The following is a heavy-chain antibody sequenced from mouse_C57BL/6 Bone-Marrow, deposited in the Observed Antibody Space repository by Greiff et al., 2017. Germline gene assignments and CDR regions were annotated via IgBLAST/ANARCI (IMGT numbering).Heavy chain of an antibody. Sequence: VQLKQSGPELVKPGASVKISCKASGYSFTGYYMNWVKQSPEKSLEWIGEINPSTGGTTYNQKFKAKATLTVDKSSSTAYMQLKSLTSEDSAVYYCARSGGSSYVDWYFDVWGTGTTVTVSS. CDR1: GYSFTGYY. V-gene: IGHV1-42*01. J-gene: IGHJ1*03. CDR3: ARSGGSSYVDWYFDV. CDR2: INPSTGGT. D-gene: IGHD1-1*01.